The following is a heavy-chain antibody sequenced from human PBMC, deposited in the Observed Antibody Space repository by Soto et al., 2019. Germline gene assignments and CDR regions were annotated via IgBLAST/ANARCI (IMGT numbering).Heavy chain of an antibody. V-gene: IGHV6-1*01. Sequence: PSQTLLLTCAISGDGVSSNIAAWNWIRQSLARGLEGLGRTYYRSKWYNDYAVSVRSRITINPETSKNQFSLQLNSVTPEDTAVYYCASSGSSSGGDHYYYGMDVWGQGTTVTVSS. D-gene: IGHD6-13*01. CDR3: ASSGSSSGGDHYYYGMDV. CDR1: GDGVSSNIAA. J-gene: IGHJ6*02. CDR2: TYYRSKWYN.